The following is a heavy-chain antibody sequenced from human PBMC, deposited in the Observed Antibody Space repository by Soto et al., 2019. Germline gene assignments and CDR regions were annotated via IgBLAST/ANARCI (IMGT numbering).Heavy chain of an antibody. CDR1: GGSINTYY. V-gene: IGHV4-4*07. CDR3: AREHKVVNDFEF. D-gene: IGHD2-15*01. J-gene: IGHJ4*02. Sequence: QVQLQESGPGLVKPSETLSLSCIVSGGSINTYYWNWIRQPAGKGLEWIGRIYSSGATNYNPSLKSRVTMSVDTSENHSSLRLSSVTPADTAVYYCAREHKVVNDFEFWGQGILVTVSS. CDR2: IYSSGAT.